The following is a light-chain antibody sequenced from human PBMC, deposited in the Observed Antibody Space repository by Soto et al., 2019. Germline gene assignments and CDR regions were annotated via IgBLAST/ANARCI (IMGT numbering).Light chain of an antibody. CDR3: QHYNSYSEA. Sequence: VQMNQSPSTLSGTIGDRVTITCRASQTISSWLAWYQQKPGKAPKLLIYKASTLKSGVPSRFSGSGSGTEFTLTISSLQPDDFATYYCQHYNSYSEAFGQGSKV. V-gene: IGKV1-5*03. CDR1: QTISSW. J-gene: IGKJ1*01. CDR2: KAS.